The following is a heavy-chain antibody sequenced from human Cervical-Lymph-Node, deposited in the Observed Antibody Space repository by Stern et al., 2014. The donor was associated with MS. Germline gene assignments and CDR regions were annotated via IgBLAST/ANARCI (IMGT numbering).Heavy chain of an antibody. Sequence: EVQLEESGGGLVKPGGSLRLSCAASGFTFSSYSMNWVRQAPGKGLEWVASISSGGSYIYYADSLKGRFTISRDNAKTSLYLQMNSLRAEDTAVYYCARGRGGNYRYYFDYWGQGTLVTVSS. CDR2: ISSGGSYI. V-gene: IGHV3-21*01. CDR1: GFTFSSYS. CDR3: ARGRGGNYRYYFDY. J-gene: IGHJ4*02. D-gene: IGHD4-23*01.